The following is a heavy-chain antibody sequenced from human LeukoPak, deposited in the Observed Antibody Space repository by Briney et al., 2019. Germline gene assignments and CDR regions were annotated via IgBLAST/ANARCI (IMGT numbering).Heavy chain of an antibody. V-gene: IGHV3-53*01. CDR3: ARGDDSGYYDYFDY. J-gene: IGHJ4*02. Sequence: GGSLRLYCAASGFTFDSNYLSWVRQAPGKGLEWVSTIYTGGNTYYAASVKGRFTISRDFSKNTVFLHMNSLRAEDTAMYYCARGDDSGYYDYFDYWGQGALVTVSS. CDR2: IYTGGNT. D-gene: IGHD3-22*01. CDR1: GFTFDSNY.